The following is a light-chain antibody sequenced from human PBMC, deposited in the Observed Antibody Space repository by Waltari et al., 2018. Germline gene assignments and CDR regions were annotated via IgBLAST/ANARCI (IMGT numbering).Light chain of an antibody. CDR3: QQPPGT. CDR1: RDIRNY. V-gene: IGKV1-9*01. Sequence: DIQLTQSPSFLSASVGDRVTFTCRASRDIRNYLAWYQQKSGKAPKLLIFAASTLQSGVPSRFGGSVSGTEFTLTISSLQPEDLATYYCQQPPGTFGGGTKVEIK. CDR2: AAS. J-gene: IGKJ4*01.